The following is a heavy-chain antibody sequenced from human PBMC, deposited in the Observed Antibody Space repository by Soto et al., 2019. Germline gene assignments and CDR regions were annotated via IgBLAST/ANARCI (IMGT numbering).Heavy chain of an antibody. D-gene: IGHD6-19*01. CDR1: GYTFIRYA. V-gene: IGHV1-3*01. CDR2: INAGNGNT. CDR3: ARDGAVADNSNFDY. Sequence: ASVKVSCKASGYTFIRYAMHWVRQAPGQRLEWMGWINAGNGNTKYSQKFQGRVTITRDTSASTAYMELSSLRSEDTAVYYCARDGAVADNSNFDYWGQGILVTVSS. J-gene: IGHJ4*02.